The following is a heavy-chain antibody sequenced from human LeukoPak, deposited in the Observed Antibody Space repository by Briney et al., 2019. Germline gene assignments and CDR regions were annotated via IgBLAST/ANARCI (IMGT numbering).Heavy chain of an antibody. V-gene: IGHV3-33*06. CDR3: AKSDYPIVGATSMDY. Sequence: GVSLRLSCAASGFTFSSYGMHWVRQAPGKGLEWVAVIWYDGSNIYYADSVKGRFTISRDNSKNTLYLQKNSLRAEDTAVYYCAKSDYPIVGATSMDYWGQGTLVTVSS. D-gene: IGHD1-26*01. CDR2: IWYDGSNI. CDR1: GFTFSSYG. J-gene: IGHJ4*02.